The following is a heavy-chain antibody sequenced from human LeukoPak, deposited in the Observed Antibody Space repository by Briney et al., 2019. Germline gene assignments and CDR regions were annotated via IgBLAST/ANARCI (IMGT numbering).Heavy chain of an antibody. D-gene: IGHD2-8*01. CDR2: IWYDGSNK. J-gene: IGHJ4*02. CDR3: AKHAVGYCTNGICYERKYYFDY. Sequence: GGSLRLSCAASGFTFSSYGMHWVRQAPGKGLEWVAVIWYDGSNKYYADSVKGRFTISRDNSKNTLYLQMNSLRAEDTAVYYCAKHAVGYCTNGICYERKYYFDYWGQGTLVTVSS. CDR1: GFTFSSYG. V-gene: IGHV3-33*06.